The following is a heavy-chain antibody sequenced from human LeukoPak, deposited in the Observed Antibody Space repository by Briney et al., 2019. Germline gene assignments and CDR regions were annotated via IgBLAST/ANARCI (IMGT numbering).Heavy chain of an antibody. V-gene: IGHV3-23*01. CDR3: ARDAYDSSGYSNYYYGMDV. D-gene: IGHD3-22*01. J-gene: IGHJ6*02. Sequence: GGSLRLSCAASGFTFSSYAMSWVRQAPGKGLEWVSAISGSGGSTYYADSVKGRFTISRDNAKNSLYLQMNSLRAEDTAVYYCARDAYDSSGYSNYYYGMDVWGQGTTVTVSS. CDR1: GFTFSSYA. CDR2: ISGSGGST.